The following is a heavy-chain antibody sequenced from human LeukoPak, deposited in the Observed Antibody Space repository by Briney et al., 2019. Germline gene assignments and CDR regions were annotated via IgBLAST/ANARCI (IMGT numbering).Heavy chain of an antibody. CDR1: GFTFSSYG. CDR2: ISYDGSNK. CDR3: ARDDSSARLDY. D-gene: IGHD6-25*01. J-gene: IGHJ4*02. V-gene: IGHV3-30*19. Sequence: GGSLRLSCAASGFTFSSYGMHWVRQAPGKGLEWVAVISYDGSNKYYADSVKGRFTISRDNSKNTLYLQMNSLRAEDTAVYYCARDDSSARLDYWGQGTLVTVSS.